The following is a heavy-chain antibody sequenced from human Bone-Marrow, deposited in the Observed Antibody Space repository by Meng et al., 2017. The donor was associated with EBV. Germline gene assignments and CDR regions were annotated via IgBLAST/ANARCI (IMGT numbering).Heavy chain of an antibody. V-gene: IGHV4-4*03. CDR3: AAGFRELVRSRDY. D-gene: IGHD3-10*01. J-gene: IGHJ4*02. CDR2: IFYGGST. Sequence: QESGPSLWRPPGTLSLTCVVSGGSIRSSNWWSWVRQPPGKGLEWIGEIFYGGSTNYNPSLESRVTISVDKSKNQFSLKLSSVTAADTAVYYCAAGFRELVRSRDYWGQGTLVTVSS. CDR1: GGSIRSSNW.